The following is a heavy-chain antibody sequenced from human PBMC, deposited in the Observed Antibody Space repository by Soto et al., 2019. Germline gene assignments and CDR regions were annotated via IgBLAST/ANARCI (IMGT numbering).Heavy chain of an antibody. CDR2: VIPGLSIT. D-gene: IGHD2-15*01. CDR3: ASRRSFYYDMDV. J-gene: IGHJ6*02. V-gene: IGHV1-69*01. CDR1: GGTFSSYT. Sequence: QVQLVQSGAEVKKTGSSVKVSCKASGGTFSSYTISWVRQAPGQGLEWMGGVIPGLSITNYAQKFQDRVTITADESTTTAYMELSSPRSEDTAVYYCASRRSFYYDMDVWGQGTPVTVSS.